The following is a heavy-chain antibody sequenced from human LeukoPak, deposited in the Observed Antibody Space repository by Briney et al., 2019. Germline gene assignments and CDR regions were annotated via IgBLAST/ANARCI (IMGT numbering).Heavy chain of an antibody. D-gene: IGHD4-4*01. CDR2: IIPILGIA. Sequence: SVKVSCKASGGTFSSYAISWVRQAPGQGLEWMGRIIPILGIANYAQKFQGRVTITADKSTSTAYMELSSLRSEDTAVYYCARDESGRSHSNLDYWGQGTLVTVSS. V-gene: IGHV1-69*04. CDR3: ARDESGRSHSNLDY. J-gene: IGHJ4*02. CDR1: GGTFSSYA.